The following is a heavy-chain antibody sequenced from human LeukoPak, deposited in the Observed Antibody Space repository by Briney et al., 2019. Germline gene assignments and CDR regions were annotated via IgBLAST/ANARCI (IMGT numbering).Heavy chain of an antibody. CDR2: IDYSGST. V-gene: IGHV4-59*11. J-gene: IGHJ6*03. Sequence: SETLSLTCTDSGGSISSHYWSWIRQPPGKGLEWIGYIDYSGSTKYNPSLKSRATISVDTSKNQFSLKLSSVTAADTALYYCARVAYCSTSSCYTPYYMDVWGKGTTVTVSS. CDR3: ARVAYCSTSSCYTPYYMDV. CDR1: GGSISSHY. D-gene: IGHD2-2*02.